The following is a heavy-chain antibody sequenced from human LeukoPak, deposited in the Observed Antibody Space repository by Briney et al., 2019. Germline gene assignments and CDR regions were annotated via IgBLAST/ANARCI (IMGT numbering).Heavy chain of an antibody. CDR1: GFTFSDYY. J-gene: IGHJ6*04. Sequence: GGSLRLSCAASGFTFSDYYMSWIRQAPGKGLERVSYISSSGSTIYYADSVKGRFTISRDNAKNSLYLQMNSLRAEDTAVYYCASPVLLWFGELLFRPMDVWGKGTTVTVSS. CDR2: ISSSGSTI. CDR3: ASPVLLWFGELLFRPMDV. V-gene: IGHV3-11*04. D-gene: IGHD3-10*01.